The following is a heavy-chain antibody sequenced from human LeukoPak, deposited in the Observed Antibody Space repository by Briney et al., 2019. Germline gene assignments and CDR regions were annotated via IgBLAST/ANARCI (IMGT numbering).Heavy chain of an antibody. CDR2: IYYSGST. V-gene: IGHV4-59*01. Sequence: SETLSLTCTVSGRSFSSYYWSWIRQPPGKGLEWIGYIYYSGSTNYNPSLKSRVTISVDTSKNQFSLKLSSVTAADTAVYYCAREDVAAGYGHSNFDYWGQGTLVTVSS. D-gene: IGHD5-18*01. J-gene: IGHJ4*02. CDR1: GRSFSSYY. CDR3: AREDVAAGYGHSNFDY.